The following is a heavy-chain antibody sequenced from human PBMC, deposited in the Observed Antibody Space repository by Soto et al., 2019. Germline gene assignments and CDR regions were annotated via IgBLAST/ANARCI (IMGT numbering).Heavy chain of an antibody. D-gene: IGHD3-22*01. CDR2: ISGSGGST. CDR1: GFTFSSYA. CDR3: AANRGYNYYYGMDV. V-gene: IGHV3-23*01. J-gene: IGHJ6*02. Sequence: EVQLLESGGGLVQPGGSLRLSCAASGFTFSSYAMSWVRQAPGKGLEWVSAISGSGGSTYYADSVKGRFTTSRDNSKNTLYLQMNSLRAEDTAVYYCAANRGYNYYYGMDVWGQGTTVTVSS.